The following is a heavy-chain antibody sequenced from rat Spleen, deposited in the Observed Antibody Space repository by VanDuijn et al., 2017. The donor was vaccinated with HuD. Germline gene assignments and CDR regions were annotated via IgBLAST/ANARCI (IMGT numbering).Heavy chain of an antibody. V-gene: IGHV5S10*01. CDR1: GFTFSNYD. CDR3: ATTRFAY. J-gene: IGHJ3*01. Sequence: EVQLVESGGGLVQPGRSMKLSCAASGFTFSNYDMAWVRQAPKKGLEWVATIIYDGSRTYYRDSVKGRFTISRDNAKSTLYLQMDSLRSEDSATYYCATTRFAYWGQGTLVTVSS. CDR2: IIYDGSRT.